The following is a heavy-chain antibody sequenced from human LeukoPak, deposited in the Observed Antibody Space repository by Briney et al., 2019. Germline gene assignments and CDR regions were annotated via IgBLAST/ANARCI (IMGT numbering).Heavy chain of an antibody. D-gene: IGHD6-19*01. Sequence: GGSLRLSCAASGFTFSDYYMSWIRQAPGKGLEWVSYISSSGSTIYYADSVKGRFTISRDNAKNSLYLQMSSLRVADTAVYYCTKVRTFAVAGTFDYWGQGSLVTVSS. V-gene: IGHV3-11*04. CDR2: ISSSGSTI. J-gene: IGHJ4*02. CDR1: GFTFSDYY. CDR3: TKVRTFAVAGTFDY.